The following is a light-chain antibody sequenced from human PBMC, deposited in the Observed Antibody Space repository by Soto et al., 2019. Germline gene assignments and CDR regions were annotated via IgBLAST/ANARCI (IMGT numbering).Light chain of an antibody. V-gene: IGKV1-13*02. J-gene: IGKJ4*01. CDR3: QQFQSYALT. CDR1: QGISSA. CDR2: DAS. Sequence: AIQLTQSPSSLSSSVGDRVTITCRASQGISSALAWYQHKPGRAPRLLIYDASSLHSGVSSRFSGSGSGTDFPLTISRLQPEDFATYYCQQFQSYALTFGGGTKLEIK.